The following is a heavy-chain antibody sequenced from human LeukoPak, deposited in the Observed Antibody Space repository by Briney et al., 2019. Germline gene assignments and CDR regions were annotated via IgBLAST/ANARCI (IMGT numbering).Heavy chain of an antibody. CDR3: VRVPPGTINYAY. D-gene: IGHD1-1*01. J-gene: IGHJ4*02. Sequence: ASVKVSCKASGYTFTSYDINWVRQATGQGLEWMGWMNPNSGNTGYAQKFQGRVTMTRNISIGTAYMELSSLRSEDTAIYYCVRVPPGTINYAYWGQGTLVTVSS. CDR2: MNPNSGNT. CDR1: GYTFTSYD. V-gene: IGHV1-8*01.